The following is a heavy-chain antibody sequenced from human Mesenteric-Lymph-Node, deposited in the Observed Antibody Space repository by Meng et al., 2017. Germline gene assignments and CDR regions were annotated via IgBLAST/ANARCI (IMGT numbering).Heavy chain of an antibody. CDR1: GFSFSNYY. D-gene: IGHD5-12*01. CDR2: LKQDGSGG. J-gene: IGHJ4*02. V-gene: IGHV3-7*04. CDR3: SRGYSGNEGIY. Sequence: GESLKISCVASGFSFSNYYMTWVRQAPGKGLEWVATLKQDGSGGGHVESVKGRFTISRDNAKNSLYLQMNSLRADDTAVYYCSRGYSGNEGIYWGQGNLVTVSS.